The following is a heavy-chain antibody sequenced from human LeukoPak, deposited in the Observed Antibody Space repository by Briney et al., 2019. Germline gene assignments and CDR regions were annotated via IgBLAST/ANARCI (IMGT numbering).Heavy chain of an antibody. CDR1: GYTFTGYY. CDR3: ARGQPVVVSAADLDY. V-gene: IGHV1-2*02. D-gene: IGHD2-2*01. CDR2: INPNSGGT. Sequence: ASVKVSFKASGYTFTGYYMHWVRQAPGQGLEWMGWINPNSGGTNYAQKFQGRVTMTRDTSISTAYMELSRLRSDDTAVYYCARGQPVVVSAADLDYRGQGTLVTVSS. J-gene: IGHJ4*02.